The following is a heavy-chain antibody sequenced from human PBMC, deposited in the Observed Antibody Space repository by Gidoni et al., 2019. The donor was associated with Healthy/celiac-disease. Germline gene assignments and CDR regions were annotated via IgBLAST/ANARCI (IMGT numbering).Heavy chain of an antibody. Sequence: EVQLVESGGGLVPPGGSLRLSCSASGFTFSSYEMNWVRQAHGKGLEWVSYIRSSGITIYYEASVKGLFTISRDNAKNSLYLQMNSLRAEDTAVYYCARDNEGRVGSTFFDYWGQGTLVTVSS. D-gene: IGHD1-26*01. CDR1: GFTFSSYE. CDR3: ARDNEGRVGSTFFDY. V-gene: IGHV3-48*03. CDR2: IRSSGITI. J-gene: IGHJ4*02.